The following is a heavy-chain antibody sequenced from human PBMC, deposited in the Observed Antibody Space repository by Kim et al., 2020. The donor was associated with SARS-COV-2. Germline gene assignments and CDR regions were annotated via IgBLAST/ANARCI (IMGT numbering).Heavy chain of an antibody. CDR3: TREDYGGNFRVRYFDF. CDR1: GNTFITHA. CDR2: IIPVLNII. J-gene: IGHJ4*02. V-gene: IGHV1-69*04. Sequence: SVKVSCKASGNTFITHAISWVRQAPGQGLEWMGRIIPVLNIIEYAEKFQGRVTITADKLTTTAYMELGSLRSEDTAQYYCTREDYGGNFRVRYFDFWGQGTLVTVSS. D-gene: IGHD4-17*01.